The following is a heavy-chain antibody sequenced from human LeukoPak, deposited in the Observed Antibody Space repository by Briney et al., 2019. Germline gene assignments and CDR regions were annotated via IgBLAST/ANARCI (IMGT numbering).Heavy chain of an antibody. V-gene: IGHV3-21*01. Sequence: GGSLRLSCAASGFTFSSYSMNWVRQAPGKGLEWVSSISSSSSYIYYADSVKGRFTISRDNAKNSLYLQMNSLRAEDTAVYYCARRIAVAGTDYYYGMDVWGQGTTVTVSS. J-gene: IGHJ6*02. CDR2: ISSSSSYI. CDR3: ARRIAVAGTDYYYGMDV. D-gene: IGHD6-19*01. CDR1: GFTFSSYS.